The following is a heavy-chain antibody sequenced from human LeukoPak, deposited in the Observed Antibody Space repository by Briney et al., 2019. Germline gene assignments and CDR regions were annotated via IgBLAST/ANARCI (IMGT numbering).Heavy chain of an antibody. Sequence: GGSLRLSCAASGFTFTTYAMSWVRQAPGKGLEWVSYISSSSSTIYYADSVKGRFTISRDNAKNSLYLQMNSLRDEDTAVYYCARDLRAYCGGDCYFDYWGQGTLVTVSS. J-gene: IGHJ4*02. V-gene: IGHV3-48*02. D-gene: IGHD2-21*02. CDR3: ARDLRAYCGGDCYFDY. CDR1: GFTFTTYA. CDR2: ISSSSSTI.